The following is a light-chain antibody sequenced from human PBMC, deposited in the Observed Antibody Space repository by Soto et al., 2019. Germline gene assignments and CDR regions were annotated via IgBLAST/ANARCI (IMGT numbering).Light chain of an antibody. CDR1: QSVSSRY. V-gene: IGKV3-20*01. J-gene: IGKJ4*01. Sequence: EIVLTQSPCTLSLSPGERATLSCRASQSVSSRYLAWYQQKPGQAPRLLIYGASSRATGIPERFSGSGSGXXXXXXXXXXXAEDXAXYXXXQYGSSPPTFGGGTKVEIK. CDR3: XQYGSSPPT. CDR2: GAS.